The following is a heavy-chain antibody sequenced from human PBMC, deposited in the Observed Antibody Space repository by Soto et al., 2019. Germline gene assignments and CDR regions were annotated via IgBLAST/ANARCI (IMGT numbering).Heavy chain of an antibody. J-gene: IGHJ4*02. Sequence: QVQLVRSGAEVKKPGASVKVSCKASEYTYTNYDMHWVRQAPGQGLEWMGIIDPSGGSTTYAQQFQGRVTMTRDTSTSTVYMELSSLRSEDTAVYYCARERGNFAFDYWGQGTLVTVSS. CDR2: IDPSGGST. CDR3: ARERGNFAFDY. D-gene: IGHD3-16*01. V-gene: IGHV1-46*01. CDR1: EYTYTNYD.